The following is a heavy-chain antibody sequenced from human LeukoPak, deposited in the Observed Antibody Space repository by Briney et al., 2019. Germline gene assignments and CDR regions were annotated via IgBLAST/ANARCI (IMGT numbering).Heavy chain of an antibody. J-gene: IGHJ4*02. V-gene: IGHV3-15*01. D-gene: IGHD1-26*01. Sequence: GGSLRLSCAASGFTFSNAWMSWVRQAPGKGLEWVGRIKSKTDGGTADYAAPVKGRFTISRDDSKNTLYLQMNSLKTEDTAVYYCTTAVGATYEPGFDYWGQGTLVTVSS. CDR1: GFTFSNAW. CDR2: IKSKTDGGTA. CDR3: TTAVGATYEPGFDY.